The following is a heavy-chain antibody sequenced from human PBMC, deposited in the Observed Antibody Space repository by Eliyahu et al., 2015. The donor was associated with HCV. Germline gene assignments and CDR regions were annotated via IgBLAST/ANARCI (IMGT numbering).Heavy chain of an antibody. CDR2: TSDSGII. CDR3: ATYVGGAGGRSS. V-gene: IGHV4-61*08. D-gene: IGHD6-13*01. J-gene: IGHJ5*02. CDR1: GASVSSGGXH. Sequence: QVXLQESGPGLVKPXETLXLXCTVSGASVSSGGXHWXWVRQPPGKGLEWIGHTSDSGIINSNPSLKSRVTMSVDTSRNQVSLRLTSVTTADTAVYYCATYVGGAGGRSSWGQGTLVTVSS.